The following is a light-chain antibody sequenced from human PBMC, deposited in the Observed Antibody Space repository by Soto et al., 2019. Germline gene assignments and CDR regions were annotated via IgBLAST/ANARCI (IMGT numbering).Light chain of an antibody. Sequence: DTQMTQSPFSLSASVGDRVTITCRASQSISTHLNWYQQKLGKAPKLLIYAASNLQSGVPSRFSGSGSGTDFALTITSLQLEDFATYYCHQTASNPWTFGQGTKVEI. J-gene: IGKJ1*01. CDR2: AAS. CDR1: QSISTH. V-gene: IGKV1-39*01. CDR3: HQTASNPWT.